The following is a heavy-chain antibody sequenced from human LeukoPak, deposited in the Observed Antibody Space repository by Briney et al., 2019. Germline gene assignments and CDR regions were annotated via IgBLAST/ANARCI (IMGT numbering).Heavy chain of an antibody. D-gene: IGHD3-3*01. CDR2: IWYDGNNK. J-gene: IGHJ4*02. CDR1: GFSFSTYG. V-gene: IGHV3-33*01. CDR3: ARGLRVDYDFWSGYPDY. Sequence: PGGSLRLSCAASGFSFSTYGVLWVRQAPGKGLEGVAVIWYDGNNKYYADSVKGRFTISRDNSKNTLYLQMNSLRAEDTAMYYCARGLRVDYDFWSGYPDYWGQGTLVTVSS.